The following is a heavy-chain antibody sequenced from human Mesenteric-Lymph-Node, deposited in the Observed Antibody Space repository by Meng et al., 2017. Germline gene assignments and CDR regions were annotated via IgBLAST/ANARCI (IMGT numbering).Heavy chain of an antibody. CDR2: IFHSGHS. V-gene: IGHV4-39*07. D-gene: IGHD2-2*01. Sequence: SETLSLTCTVSADSISSPSYYWGWIRQPPGKGLEWIGKIFHSGHSYYNPSLKSRVTISVDTSKNQFSLDLRSVTAADTAIYYCARDFSGRCTSCFDYWGQGMLVTVSS. CDR1: ADSISSPSYY. J-gene: IGHJ4*03. CDR3: ARDFSGRCTSCFDY.